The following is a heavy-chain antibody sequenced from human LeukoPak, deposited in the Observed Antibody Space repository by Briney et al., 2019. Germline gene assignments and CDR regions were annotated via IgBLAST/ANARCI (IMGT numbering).Heavy chain of an antibody. D-gene: IGHD4/OR15-4a*01. Sequence: GGSLRLSFAASGFTVSNNYRNWVRQAPGKGLEWVSLIYSGGDTRYADSVKGRFTISRDSSKNTLYLQMNSLRAEDTAVYYCARDPPAVRTNTYAWGQGTLVTVSS. CDR2: IYSGGDT. J-gene: IGHJ5*02. CDR3: ARDPPAVRTNTYA. CDR1: GFTVSNNY. V-gene: IGHV3-66*01.